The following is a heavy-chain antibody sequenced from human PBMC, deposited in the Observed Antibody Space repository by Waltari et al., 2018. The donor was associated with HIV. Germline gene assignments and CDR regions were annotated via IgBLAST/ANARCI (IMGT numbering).Heavy chain of an antibody. CDR3: ARPLYSGYDYPTYFDF. V-gene: IGHV3-11*01. D-gene: IGHD5-12*01. Sequence: QVQLVESGGGLVKPGGTLRLSCAASGFSCSEYYMSWIRQPPGKVLEWVSTINIGGRRIYYAGSVEGRFTISRNNAKNSLYLHMDNLRGEDTAVYFCARPLYSGYDYPTYFDFWGQGSLVTVSS. J-gene: IGHJ4*02. CDR1: GFSCSEYY. CDR2: INIGGRRI.